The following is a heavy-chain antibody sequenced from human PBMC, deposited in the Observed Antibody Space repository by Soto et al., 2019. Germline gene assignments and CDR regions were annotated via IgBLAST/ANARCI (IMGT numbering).Heavy chain of an antibody. V-gene: IGHV1-18*01. CDR2: ISTSKGNT. Sequence: QVQLVQSGPEVKKPGASVKVSCKTSGYTFTTYGIAWVRQAPGQGLEWMGWISTSKGNTNYAQKFQGRVTMTTDTSTSTAYMELRSQRSDETAVYYCATRSPAFDFWGQGTLVTVSS. J-gene: IGHJ4*02. CDR1: GYTFTTYG. CDR3: ATRSPAFDF.